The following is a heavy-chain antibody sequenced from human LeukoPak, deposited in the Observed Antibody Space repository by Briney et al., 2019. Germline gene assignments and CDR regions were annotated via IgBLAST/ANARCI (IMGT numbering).Heavy chain of an antibody. D-gene: IGHD3-16*01. Sequence: PGGSLRLSCAASGFTFSSYSMNWVRQAPGKGLEWVSSISSSSSYIYYADSVKGRFTISRDNAKNSLYLQMNSLRAEDTAVYYCARVTADFPLYYFDYWGQGTLVTVSS. CDR1: GFTFSSYS. CDR2: ISSSSSYI. V-gene: IGHV3-21*01. J-gene: IGHJ4*02. CDR3: ARVTADFPLYYFDY.